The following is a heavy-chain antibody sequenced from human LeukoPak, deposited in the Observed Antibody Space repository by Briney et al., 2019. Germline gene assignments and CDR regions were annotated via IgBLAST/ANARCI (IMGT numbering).Heavy chain of an antibody. J-gene: IGHJ4*02. D-gene: IGHD5-24*01. CDR2: ISRSNIYK. Sequence: PGGSLRLSCAASGFTFSSYSMNWVRLAPGKGLEWVSSISRSNIYKYYADSVKGRFTISRDNAKNSLYLQMDSLRAEDTAVYYCASTRDGLVPYWGQGTLVTVSS. CDR1: GFTFSSYS. CDR3: ASTRDGLVPY. V-gene: IGHV3-21*04.